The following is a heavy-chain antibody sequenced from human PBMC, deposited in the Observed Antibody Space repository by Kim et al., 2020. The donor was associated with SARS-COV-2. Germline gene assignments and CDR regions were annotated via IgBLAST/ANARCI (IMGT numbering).Heavy chain of an antibody. Sequence: NPSLKSRVTISVDTSQNQFSLKLSSVTAADTAVYYCARPGIAVATGYFQHWGQGTLVTVSS. CDR3: ARPGIAVATGYFQH. V-gene: IGHV4-39*01. J-gene: IGHJ1*01. D-gene: IGHD6-19*01.